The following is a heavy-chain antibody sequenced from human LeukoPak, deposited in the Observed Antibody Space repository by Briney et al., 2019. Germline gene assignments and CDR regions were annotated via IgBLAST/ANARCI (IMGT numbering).Heavy chain of an antibody. Sequence: GGSLRLSCAASGFTFSSYSMNWVRQAPGKGLEWVSYISSASNTIYYADSVKGRFTISRDNAKNSLYLQMNSLRAEDTAVYYCAKERGPSKPFDYWGQGTLVTVSS. D-gene: IGHD2-15*01. CDR1: GFTFSSYS. J-gene: IGHJ4*02. CDR3: AKERGPSKPFDY. CDR2: ISSASNTI. V-gene: IGHV3-48*01.